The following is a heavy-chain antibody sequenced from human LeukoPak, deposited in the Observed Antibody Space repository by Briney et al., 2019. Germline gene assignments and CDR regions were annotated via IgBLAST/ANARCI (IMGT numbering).Heavy chain of an antibody. J-gene: IGHJ4*02. V-gene: IGHV3-48*03. CDR2: IDTSGSSI. D-gene: IGHD2-21*01. CDR1: GFTFSSFE. CDR3: AREEINCGGDCFYY. Sequence: PGGPLRLSCAASGFTFSSFEMNWVRQAPGKGLEWVSYIDTSGSSIYYADSVKGRFTTSRDNAKNSLYLQMNSLRVEDTAVYFCAREEINCGGDCFYYWGQGALVTVSS.